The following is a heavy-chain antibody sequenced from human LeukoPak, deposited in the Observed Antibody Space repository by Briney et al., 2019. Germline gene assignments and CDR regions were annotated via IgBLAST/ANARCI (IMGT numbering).Heavy chain of an antibody. D-gene: IGHD5-12*01. CDR1: GYTFTAYY. Sequence: SVKVSCKASGYTFTAYYLHWVRQAPGQGLEWMGRIIPILGIANYAQKFQGRVTITADKSTSTAYMELSSLRSEDTAVYYCARGRDGYNYRDYFDYWGQGTLVTVSS. CDR2: IIPILGIA. CDR3: ARGRDGYNYRDYFDY. J-gene: IGHJ4*02. V-gene: IGHV1-69*04.